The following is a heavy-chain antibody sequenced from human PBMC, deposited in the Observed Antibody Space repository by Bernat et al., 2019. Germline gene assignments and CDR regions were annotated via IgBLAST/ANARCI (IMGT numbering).Heavy chain of an antibody. J-gene: IGHJ4*02. D-gene: IGHD6-6*01. Sequence: QVQLVESGGGVVQPGRSLRLSCAASGFTFSSYGMHWARQAPGKGLEWVAVISYDGSNKYYAASVKGRFTISRDNSKNTLYLQMNSLRAEDTAVYYCAKAVGGSSSMDDYWGQGTLVTVSS. V-gene: IGHV3-30*18. CDR2: ISYDGSNK. CDR3: AKAVGGSSSMDDY. CDR1: GFTFSSYG.